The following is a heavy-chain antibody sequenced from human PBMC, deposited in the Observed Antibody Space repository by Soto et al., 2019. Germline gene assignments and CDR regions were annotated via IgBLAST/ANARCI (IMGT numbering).Heavy chain of an antibody. CDR3: ARDETQGITVMVVAKSHAFNI. J-gene: IGHJ3*02. Sequence: GASVKVSCKASGGTFSSYTISWVRQAPGQGLEWMGGIIPISGTTNYAQKFQGRVTIMADKSTSTAYMELSSLRSEDTAVYYCARDETQGITVMVVAKSHAFNIWLHVTLVTVSS. CDR1: GGTFSSYT. CDR2: IIPISGTT. V-gene: IGHV1-69*06. D-gene: IGHD3-22*01.